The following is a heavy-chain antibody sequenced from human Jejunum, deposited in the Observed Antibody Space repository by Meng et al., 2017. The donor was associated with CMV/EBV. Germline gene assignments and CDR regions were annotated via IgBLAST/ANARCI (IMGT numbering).Heavy chain of an antibody. V-gene: IGHV4-59*08. CDR1: GGSISTYY. D-gene: IGHD3-16*02. CDR2: NYYSGST. J-gene: IGHJ4*02. Sequence: QVQLTESGPGLVKPSETLSLTCAGSGGSISTYYWSWIRQPPGKGLEWIGNNYYSGSTNYNPSLASRVTISVDSSKNQFSLKLSSVTAADTAVYYCARHQNGGTYPLDYWGQGTLVTVSS. CDR3: ARHQNGGTYPLDY.